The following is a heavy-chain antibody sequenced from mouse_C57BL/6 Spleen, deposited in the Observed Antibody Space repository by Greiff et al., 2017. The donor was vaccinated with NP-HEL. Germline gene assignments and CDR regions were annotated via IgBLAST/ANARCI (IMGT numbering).Heavy chain of an antibody. J-gene: IGHJ4*01. D-gene: IGHD2-4*01. V-gene: IGHV1-72*01. Sequence: VKLVESGAELVKPGASVKLSCKASGYTFTSYWMHWVKQRPGRGLEWIGRIDPNSGGTKYNEKFKSKATLTVDKPSSTAYIQLSSLTSEDSAVYYCASYDYEDPYAMDYWGQGTSVTVSS. CDR3: ASYDYEDPYAMDY. CDR2: IDPNSGGT. CDR1: GYTFTSYW.